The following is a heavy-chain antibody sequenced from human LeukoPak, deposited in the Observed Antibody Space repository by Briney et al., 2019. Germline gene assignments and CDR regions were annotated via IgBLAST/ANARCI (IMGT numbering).Heavy chain of an antibody. Sequence: ASVKVSCKVSGYTLTELSMHWVRQAPGKGLEWIGGFDPEDGETIYAQKFQGRVTMTEDTSTDTAYMELSSLKASDTAMYYCARLAEDGYNYGDYWGQGTLVTVSS. CDR1: GYTLTELS. J-gene: IGHJ4*02. CDR3: ARLAEDGYNYGDY. CDR2: FDPEDGET. V-gene: IGHV1-24*01. D-gene: IGHD5-24*01.